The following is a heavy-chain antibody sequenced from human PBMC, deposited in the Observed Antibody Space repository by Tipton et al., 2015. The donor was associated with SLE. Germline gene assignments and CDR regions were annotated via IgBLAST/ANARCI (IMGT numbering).Heavy chain of an antibody. CDR2: IYYSGST. Sequence: TLSLTCTVSGGSISSSSYYWGWIRQPPGKGLEWIGSIYYSGSTYYNPSLKSRVTISVDTSKNQFSLKLSSVTAAGTAVYYCARDQAVAGSYYFDYWGQGTLVTVSS. D-gene: IGHD6-19*01. CDR1: GGSISSSSYY. CDR3: ARDQAVAGSYYFDY. J-gene: IGHJ4*02. V-gene: IGHV4-39*07.